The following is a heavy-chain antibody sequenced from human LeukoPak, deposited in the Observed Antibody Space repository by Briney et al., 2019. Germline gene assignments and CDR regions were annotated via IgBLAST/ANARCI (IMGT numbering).Heavy chain of an antibody. CDR1: GFTFSSYE. CDR3: ARGRAVAGFDY. J-gene: IGHJ4*02. V-gene: IGHV4-34*01. Sequence: GSLRLSCAASGFTFSSYEMNWIRQPPGKGLEWIGEINHSGSTNYNPSLKSRVTISVDTSKNQFSLKLSSVTAEDTAVYYCARGRAVAGFDYWGQGTLVTVSS. CDR2: INHSGST. D-gene: IGHD6-19*01.